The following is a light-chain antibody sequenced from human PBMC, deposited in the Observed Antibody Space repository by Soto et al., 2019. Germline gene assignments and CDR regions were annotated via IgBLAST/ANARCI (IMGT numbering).Light chain of an antibody. CDR3: CSYAGSSYYV. V-gene: IGLV2-11*01. J-gene: IGLJ1*01. CDR2: DVS. CDR1: SGDVGGYNY. Sequence: QSALTQPRSVSGSPGQSVTISCTGTSGDVGGYNYVSWYQQHPGKAPKLMIYDVSKRPSGVPDRFSGSKSANTASLTISGLQVEDEADYSCCSYAGSSYYVFGTGTKLTVL.